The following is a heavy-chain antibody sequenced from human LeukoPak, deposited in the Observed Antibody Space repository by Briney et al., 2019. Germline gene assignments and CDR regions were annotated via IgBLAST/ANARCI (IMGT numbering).Heavy chain of an antibody. Sequence: SETLSLTCTVSGGSISSSTYYWGWIRQPPGKGLEWIGSISYSGNIYYNPSLKSRVTISVDTSKNQFSLKLSSVTAADTAVYYCARQRRLELPDYWGRGTRVTVSS. D-gene: IGHD3-16*01. CDR2: ISYSGNI. CDR1: GGSISSSTYY. J-gene: IGHJ4*02. CDR3: ARQRRLELPDY. V-gene: IGHV4-39*01.